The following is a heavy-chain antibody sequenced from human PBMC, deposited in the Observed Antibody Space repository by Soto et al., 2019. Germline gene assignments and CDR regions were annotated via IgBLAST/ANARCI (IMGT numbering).Heavy chain of an antibody. J-gene: IGHJ6*02. V-gene: IGHV5-51*01. CDR3: ARRPPEGGTMDV. Sequence: XESLKVSCQCSGYSFSTYWIAWVLQMPGKGLEWMGIIYPGDSDTRYSLSLQGQVTISADKSISTAYLQWSSLKASDTAIYYCARRPPEGGTMDVWGQGTTVTVSS. D-gene: IGHD3-16*01. CDR2: IYPGDSDT. CDR1: GYSFSTYW.